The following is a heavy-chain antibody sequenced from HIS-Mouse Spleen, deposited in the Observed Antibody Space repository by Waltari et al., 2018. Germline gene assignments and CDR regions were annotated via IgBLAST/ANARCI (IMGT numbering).Heavy chain of an antibody. V-gene: IGHV1-69*01. CDR2: IIPIFGTA. CDR3: ARDKRN. J-gene: IGHJ4*02. CDR1: A. Sequence: AISWVRQAPGQGLEWMGGIIPIFGTANYAQKFQGRVTITADESTSTAYMELSSLRSEDTAVHYCARDKRNWGQGTLVTVSS.